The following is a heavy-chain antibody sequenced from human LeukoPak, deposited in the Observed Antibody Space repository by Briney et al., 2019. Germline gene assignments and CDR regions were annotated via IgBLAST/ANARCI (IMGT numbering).Heavy chain of an antibody. Sequence: ASVKVSCKASGFTFTSSAVQWVRQARGQRLEWIGWIVVGSGNTNYAQKFQERVTITRDMSTSTAYMELSSLRSEDTAVYYCARGRTTTLYYFDYWGQGTLVTVSS. V-gene: IGHV1-58*01. CDR2: IVVGSGNT. D-gene: IGHD1/OR15-1a*01. CDR1: GFTFTSSA. CDR3: ARGRTTTLYYFDY. J-gene: IGHJ4*02.